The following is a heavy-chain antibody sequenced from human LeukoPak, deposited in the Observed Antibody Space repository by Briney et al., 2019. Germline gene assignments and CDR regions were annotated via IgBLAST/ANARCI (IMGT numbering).Heavy chain of an antibody. Sequence: SGPTLVNPTQTLTLTCTFSGFSLSTSGMSMSWIRQPPGKALEWLARIDRDDDKYYSTSLKTRLTISKDTSRNQVVLTMTNMDPVDTATYYCARVGYSGGRYENAFDIWGQGTMVTVSS. D-gene: IGHD6-19*01. CDR1: GFSLSTSGMS. V-gene: IGHV2-70*11. CDR3: ARVGYSGGRYENAFDI. J-gene: IGHJ3*02. CDR2: IDRDDDK.